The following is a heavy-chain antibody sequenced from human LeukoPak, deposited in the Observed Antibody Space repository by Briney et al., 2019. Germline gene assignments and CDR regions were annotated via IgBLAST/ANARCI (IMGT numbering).Heavy chain of an antibody. D-gene: IGHD2-15*01. J-gene: IGHJ4*02. CDR1: GGSFSGYY. Sequence: TSETLSLTCAVYGGSFSGYYWSWIRQPPGKGLEWIGEINHSGSTNYNPSLKSRVTISVDTSKNQFSLKLSSVTAADTAVYYCARDHLPGMVGYFDYWGQGTLVTVSS. V-gene: IGHV4-34*01. CDR2: INHSGST. CDR3: ARDHLPGMVGYFDY.